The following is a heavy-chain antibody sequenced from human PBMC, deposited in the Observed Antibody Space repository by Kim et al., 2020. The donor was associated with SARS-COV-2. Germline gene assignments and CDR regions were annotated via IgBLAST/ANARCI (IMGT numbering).Heavy chain of an antibody. CDR3: AKAAWLPNAFDI. Sequence: NHTDSVKARFTIPRDNSKKTLYLHMNSLRADDTAVYYCAKAAWLPNAFDIWGQGTMVTVSS. D-gene: IGHD5-12*01. J-gene: IGHJ3*02. V-gene: IGHV3-23*01.